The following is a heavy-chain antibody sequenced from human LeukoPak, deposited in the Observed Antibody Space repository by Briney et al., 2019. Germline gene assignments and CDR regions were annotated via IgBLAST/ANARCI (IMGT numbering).Heavy chain of an antibody. CDR2: IYYSGST. CDR3: ARTYSSGWYVWFDP. Sequence: TSQTLSLTCTVSGGSISSGGYYWSWIRQHPGKGLEWIGYIYYSGSTYYNPSLKSRVTISVGTSKNQFSLKLSSVTAADTAVYYCARTYSSGWYVWFDPWGQGTLVTVSS. D-gene: IGHD6-19*01. CDR1: GGSISSGGYY. V-gene: IGHV4-31*03. J-gene: IGHJ5*02.